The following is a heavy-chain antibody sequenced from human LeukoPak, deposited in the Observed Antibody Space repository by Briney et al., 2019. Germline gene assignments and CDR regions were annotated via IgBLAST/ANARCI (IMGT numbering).Heavy chain of an antibody. D-gene: IGHD6-13*01. V-gene: IGHV1-18*01. CDR2: ISAYNGKT. CDR3: ARDLPYSSSWESIDY. Sequence: ASVKVSCKASGYTFTSYGISWVRQAPGQGLEWMGCISAYNGKTNYAQKLQGRVPMTTDTSTSTAYMGLRSLRSDDTAVYYCARDLPYSSSWESIDYWGQRTLVTVSS. J-gene: IGHJ4*01. CDR1: GYTFTSYG.